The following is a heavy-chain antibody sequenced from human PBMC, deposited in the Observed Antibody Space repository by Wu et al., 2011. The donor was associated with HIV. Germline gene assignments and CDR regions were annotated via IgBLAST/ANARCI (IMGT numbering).Heavy chain of an antibody. V-gene: IGHV1-69*14. D-gene: IGHD2-15*01. CDR2: IIPIFGTA. Sequence: QVQLVQSGAEVKKPGSSVKVSCRASGGTFSSYAISWVRQAPGQGLEWMGRIIPIFGTANNAQRFQGRVTMTADKSTSTASMELSSLRSEDTAMYYCMRDGIRGIVVLPDALHAFDIWGQGQWSPFLQ. CDR3: MRDGIRGIVVLPDALHAFDI. CDR1: GGTFSSYA. J-gene: IGHJ3*02.